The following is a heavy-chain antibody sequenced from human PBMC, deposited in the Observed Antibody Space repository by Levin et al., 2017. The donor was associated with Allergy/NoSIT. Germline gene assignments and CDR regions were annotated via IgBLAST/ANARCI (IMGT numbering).Heavy chain of an antibody. CDR1: GFSFDDYA. D-gene: IGHD2-2*01. CDR2: ISWNSGSI. CDR3: AKMDCSSINCYPDF. V-gene: IGHV3-9*01. Sequence: GGSLRLSCAVSGFSFDDYAMHWVRQAPGKGLEWVSGISWNSGSISYADSVKGRFTISRDNAKNSLSLQMNSLRVEDTALYYCAKMDCSSINCYPDFWGQGTRVTVSS. J-gene: IGHJ4*02.